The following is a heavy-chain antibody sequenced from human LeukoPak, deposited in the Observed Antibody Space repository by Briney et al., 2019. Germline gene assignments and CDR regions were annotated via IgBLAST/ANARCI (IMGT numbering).Heavy chain of an antibody. Sequence: GGSLRLSCAVSGFTFSSYSMSWVRQAPGKGLEWVSSISSSSSYIYYADSVKGRFTISRDNAKNSLYLQMNSLRAEDTAVYFCVRVGRLLWFGLWGQGTLVTVSS. J-gene: IGHJ4*02. D-gene: IGHD3-10*01. CDR3: VRVGRLLWFGL. CDR2: ISSSSSYI. CDR1: GFTFSSYS. V-gene: IGHV3-21*06.